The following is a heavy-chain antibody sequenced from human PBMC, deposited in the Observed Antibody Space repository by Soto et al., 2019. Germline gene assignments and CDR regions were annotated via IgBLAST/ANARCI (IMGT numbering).Heavy chain of an antibody. CDR3: ARTFSKTFDY. CDR1: GGSISSSSYY. Sequence: PSETLSLTCTVSGGSISSSSYYWGWIRQPPGKGLEWIGSIYYSGSTYYNPSLKSRVTISADTSKNQFSLKLSSVTAADTAVYYCARTFSKTFDYWGQGTLVTVSS. V-gene: IGHV4-39*01. J-gene: IGHJ4*02. CDR2: IYYSGST.